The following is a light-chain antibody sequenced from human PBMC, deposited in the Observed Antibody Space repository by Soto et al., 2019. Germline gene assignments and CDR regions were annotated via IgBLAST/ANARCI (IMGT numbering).Light chain of an antibody. Sequence: QSVLTQPASVSGSPGQSIAISCTGTRSDVGAYNYVSWYQQHPGKAPKLMISEVTNRPSGVSDRFSGSKSGNTASLTISGLQAEDEADYSCSSFTSRFTFVFGTGTKLTVL. CDR2: EVT. J-gene: IGLJ1*01. V-gene: IGLV2-14*01. CDR1: RSDVGAYNY. CDR3: SSFTSRFTFV.